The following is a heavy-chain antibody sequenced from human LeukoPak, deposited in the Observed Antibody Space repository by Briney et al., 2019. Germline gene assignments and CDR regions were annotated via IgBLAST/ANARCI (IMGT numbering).Heavy chain of an antibody. CDR1: GYNFANYW. CDR2: IYPGDSDT. CDR3: ARFVEEGIVAL. Sequence: GESLQISCQASGYNFANYWIVWVRQMPGKGLEWMGMIYPGDSDTRYSPSFQGQVTISADKSISTAYLQWSSLKASDTAMYYCARFVEEGIVALWGQGTLVTVSS. V-gene: IGHV5-51*01. J-gene: IGHJ4*02. D-gene: IGHD2/OR15-2a*01.